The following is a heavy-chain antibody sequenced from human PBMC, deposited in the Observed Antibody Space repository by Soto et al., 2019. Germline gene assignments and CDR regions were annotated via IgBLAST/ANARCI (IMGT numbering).Heavy chain of an antibody. CDR2: IIPIPGTA. D-gene: IGHD2-2*01. CDR1: GGTFGSYA. CDR3: ARSQGSSTSLEIYYYYYYGMDV. J-gene: IGHJ6*02. Sequence: QVQLVQSGAEVKKPGSSVKVSCKASGGTFGSYAISWVRQAPGQGLEWMGGIIPIPGTANYAQKFQGRVTIAAVESTSTAYMELRSLRSEDTAVYYCARSQGSSTSLEIYYYYYYGMDVWGQGTTVTVSS. V-gene: IGHV1-69*01.